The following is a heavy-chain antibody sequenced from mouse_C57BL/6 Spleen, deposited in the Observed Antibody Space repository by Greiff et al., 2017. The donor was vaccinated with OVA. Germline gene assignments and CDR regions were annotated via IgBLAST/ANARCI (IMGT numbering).Heavy chain of an antibody. V-gene: IGHV1-9*01. D-gene: IGHD2-5*01. Sequence: VKLMESGAELMKPGASVKLSCKATGYTFTGYWIEWVKQRPGHGLEWIGEILPGSGSTNYNEKFKGKATFTADTSSNTAYMQLSSLTTEDSAIYYCASEDSNYGAYWGQGTLVTVSA. CDR1: GYTFTGYW. J-gene: IGHJ3*01. CDR3: ASEDSNYGAY. CDR2: ILPGSGST.